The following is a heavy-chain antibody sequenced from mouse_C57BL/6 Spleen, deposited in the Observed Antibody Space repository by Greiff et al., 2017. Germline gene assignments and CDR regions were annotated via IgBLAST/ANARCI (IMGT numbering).Heavy chain of an antibody. V-gene: IGHV1-81*01. CDR1: GYTFTSYG. J-gene: IGHJ1*03. CDR2: IYPRSGNT. Sequence: VQGVESGAELARPGASVKLSCKASGYTFTSYGISWVKQRTGQGLEWIGEIYPRSGNTYYNEQFKGKATLTADKSSSTAYMELRSLTSEDSAVYFCARGITTVVAPYFDVWGTGTTVTVSS. D-gene: IGHD1-1*01. CDR3: ARGITTVVAPYFDV.